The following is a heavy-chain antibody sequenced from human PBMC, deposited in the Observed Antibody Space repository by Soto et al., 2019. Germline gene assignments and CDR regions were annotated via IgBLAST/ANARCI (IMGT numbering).Heavy chain of an antibody. D-gene: IGHD3-10*02. V-gene: IGHV2-5*01. CDR2: IYWNDDK. CDR1: GFSLSASGAS. J-gene: IGHJ5*02. Sequence: SGPTLVNPTQTLRLTCAFSGFSLSASGASVGWIRQPPGKALEWLAHIYWNDDKRYSPSLRSRLTISKDTSKNQVVLTFTNMDPADTGTYYCVHRLDVPGLAFDPWGQGTLVTVS. CDR3: VHRLDVPGLAFDP.